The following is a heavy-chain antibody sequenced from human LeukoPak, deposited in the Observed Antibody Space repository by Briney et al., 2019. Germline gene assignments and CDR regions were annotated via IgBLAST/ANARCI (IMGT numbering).Heavy chain of an antibody. CDR3: VRSNWNDGGWFDP. V-gene: IGHV3-23*01. J-gene: IGHJ5*02. CDR2: ISGSGTT. Sequence: GGSLRLSCVASGFTFSRHAMSWVRQAPGKGLEWVSGISGSGTTQYADFVKGRFTISRDNSKNTLYLQMSSLRAEDTAVYFCVRSNWNDGGWFDPWGQGTLVTVSS. D-gene: IGHD1-1*01. CDR1: GFTFSRHA.